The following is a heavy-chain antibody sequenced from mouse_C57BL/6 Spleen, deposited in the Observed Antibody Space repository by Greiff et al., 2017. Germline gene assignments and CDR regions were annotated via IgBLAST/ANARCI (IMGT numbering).Heavy chain of an antibody. J-gene: IGHJ1*03. CDR3: ARYSLYWYFDV. D-gene: IGHD2-12*01. V-gene: IGHV5-17*01. Sequence: EVKLVESGGGLVKPGGSLKLSCAASGFTFSDYGMHWVRQAPEKGLEWVAYISSGSSTIYYADTVKGRFTISRDKAKNTLFLQMTSLRSEDTAMYYCARYSLYWYFDVWGTGTTVTVSS. CDR2: ISSGSSTI. CDR1: GFTFSDYG.